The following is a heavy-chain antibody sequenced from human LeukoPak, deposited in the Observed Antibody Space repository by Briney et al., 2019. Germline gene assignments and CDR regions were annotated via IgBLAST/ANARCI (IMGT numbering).Heavy chain of an antibody. J-gene: IGHJ4*02. CDR2: IYHSGST. CDR1: GGSISSSNW. D-gene: IGHD3-10*01. CDR3: AARGMVRGVITFTFDY. Sequence: PSETLSLTCAVSGGSISSSNWWSWVRQPPGKGLEWIGEIYHSGSTNYNPSLKSRVTISVDKSKNQFSLKLSSVTAADTAVYYCAARGMVRGVITFTFDYWGQGTLVTVSS. V-gene: IGHV4-4*02.